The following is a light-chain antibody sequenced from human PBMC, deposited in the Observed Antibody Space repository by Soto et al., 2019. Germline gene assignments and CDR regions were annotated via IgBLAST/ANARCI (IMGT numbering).Light chain of an antibody. Sequence: DVQMTQSPSTLSASVGDRVTITCRASQNIGDWLAWFQQKPGRAPKRLIYKASNLESGGPSTFSGSASGTEFTLTISSLQPADFATYYCQQYYDYSCTFGQGTKVDIK. CDR2: KAS. J-gene: IGKJ1*01. CDR3: QQYYDYSCT. V-gene: IGKV1-5*03. CDR1: QNIGDW.